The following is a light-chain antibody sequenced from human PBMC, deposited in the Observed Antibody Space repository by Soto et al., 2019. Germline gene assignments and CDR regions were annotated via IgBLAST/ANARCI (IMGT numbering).Light chain of an antibody. Sequence: IVMTQSPLSLPVTAGEPASISCRSSQRLLHTNGYNYVDWYLKKPGQSPKLLIYLGSNRASGVPDRFSGSGSGTDFTLQISRVEAEDVGVYYCMQALQTPFTFGPGTKVDIK. V-gene: IGKV2-28*01. CDR2: LGS. CDR1: QRLLHTNGYNY. CDR3: MQALQTPFT. J-gene: IGKJ3*01.